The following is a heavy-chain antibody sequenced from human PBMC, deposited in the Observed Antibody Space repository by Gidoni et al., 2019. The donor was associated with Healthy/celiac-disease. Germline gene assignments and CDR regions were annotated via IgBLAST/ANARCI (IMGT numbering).Heavy chain of an antibody. CDR1: GGSISRYY. D-gene: IGHD5-12*01. Sequence: QVQLQESGPGLVKPSETLSLTCTVSGGSISRYYWSWIRQPAGKGLEWIGRIYTSGSTNYNPSLKSRVTMSVDTSKNQFSLKLSSVTAADTAVYYCARINIQWLPDAFDIWGQGTMVTVSS. CDR3: ARINIQWLPDAFDI. J-gene: IGHJ3*02. CDR2: IYTSGST. V-gene: IGHV4-4*07.